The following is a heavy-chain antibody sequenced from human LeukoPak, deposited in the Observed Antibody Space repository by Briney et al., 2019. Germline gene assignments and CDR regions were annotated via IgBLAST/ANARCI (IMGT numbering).Heavy chain of an antibody. D-gene: IGHD6-13*01. V-gene: IGHV1-46*01. J-gene: IGHJ4*02. CDR3: ARIAAAGTSIDY. Sequence: GASVKVSCEASGYTFTGYYMHWVRQAPGQGLEWMGIINPSGGSTSYAQKFQGRVTMTRDTSTSTVYMELSSLRSEDTAVYYCARIAAAGTSIDYWGQGTLVTVSS. CDR1: GYTFTGYY. CDR2: INPSGGST.